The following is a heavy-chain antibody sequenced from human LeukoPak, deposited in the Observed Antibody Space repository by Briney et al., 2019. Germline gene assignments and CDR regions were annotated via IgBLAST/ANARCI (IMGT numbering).Heavy chain of an antibody. CDR1: GFTLSSYW. D-gene: IGHD3-10*01. CDR3: ANKLLLFGDPWDYYYGMDV. Sequence: GGSLRLSCAASGFTLSSYWMYWARQAPGKGLEWVSGISGSGNSTYYADSVKGRFTISRDNSKNTVFLQMNSLRAEDTAVYYCANKLLLFGDPWDYYYGMDVWGQGTTVTVSS. V-gene: IGHV3-23*01. J-gene: IGHJ6*02. CDR2: ISGSGNST.